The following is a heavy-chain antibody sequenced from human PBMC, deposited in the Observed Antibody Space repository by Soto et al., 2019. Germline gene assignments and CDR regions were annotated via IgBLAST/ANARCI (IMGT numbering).Heavy chain of an antibody. CDR3: ARGMGSSGYFDY. CDR2: IYHSGST. J-gene: IGHJ4*02. Sequence: LSLTCAVSGGSISSGGYSWSWIRQPPGKGLEWIGYIYHSGSTYYNPSLKSRVTISVDRSKNQFSLKLSSVTAADTAVYYCARGMGSSGYFDYWGQGTLVTVSS. V-gene: IGHV4-30-2*01. CDR1: GGSISSGGYS. D-gene: IGHD6-6*01.